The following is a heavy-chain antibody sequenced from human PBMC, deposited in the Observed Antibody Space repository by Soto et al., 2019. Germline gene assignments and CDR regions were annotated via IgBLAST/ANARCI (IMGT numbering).Heavy chain of an antibody. CDR1: GGTFSGYA. D-gene: IGHD1-20*01. CDR2: IIPLFGKT. J-gene: IGHJ1*01. V-gene: IGHV1-69*01. CDR3: ARDPRSITGTTSSEDFQH. Sequence: QAQLMQSGAEVKKPGSSVRVSCKASGGTFSGYAINWVRQAPGQGLEWMGGIIPLFGKTDYGQKFQDRITIGADESTGTVDTDLRGLRSEDTAAYYCARDPRSITGTTSSEDFQHWGQGTLVSVSS.